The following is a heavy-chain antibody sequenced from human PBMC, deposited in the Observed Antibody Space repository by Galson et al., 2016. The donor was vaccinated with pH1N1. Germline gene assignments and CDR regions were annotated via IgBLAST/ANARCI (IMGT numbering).Heavy chain of an antibody. Sequence: SLRLSCAASGFIFSDYGMSWVRQAPGKGLEWVAKINQDGSRKYYADSMKGRCTISRDNAENSLSLQMNSLRVEDTALYYCATEDYYTSLYWGQGILVTVAS. CDR2: INQDGSRK. J-gene: IGHJ4*02. CDR3: ATEDYYTSLY. CDR1: GFIFSDYG. V-gene: IGHV3-7*01. D-gene: IGHD1-26*01.